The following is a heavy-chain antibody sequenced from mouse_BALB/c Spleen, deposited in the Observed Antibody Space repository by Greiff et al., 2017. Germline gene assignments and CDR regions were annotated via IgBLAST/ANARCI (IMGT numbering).Heavy chain of an antibody. Sequence: DVKLQESGPELVKPGASVKISCKASGYSFTGYYMHWVKQSHVKSLEWIGRINPYNGATSYNQNFKDKASLTVDKSSSTAYMELHSLTSEDSAVYYCARGGHGNYGAMDYWGQGTSVTVSS. CDR2: INPYNGAT. CDR3: ARGGHGNYGAMDY. J-gene: IGHJ4*01. D-gene: IGHD2-1*01. V-gene: IGHV1-31*01. CDR1: GYSFTGYY.